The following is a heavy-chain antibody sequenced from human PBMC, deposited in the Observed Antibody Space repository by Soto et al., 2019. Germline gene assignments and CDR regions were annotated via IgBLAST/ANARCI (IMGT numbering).Heavy chain of an antibody. CDR2: IKQDGSEK. V-gene: IGHV3-7*04. Sequence: GSLRLSCAASGFTFSSYWMSWVRQAPGKGLEWVANIKQDGSEKYYVDSVKGRFTISRDNAKNSLYLQMDSLGAEDTAVYYCARDLASTTIPNYWGQGTLVTVSS. J-gene: IGHJ4*02. CDR1: GFTFSSYW. D-gene: IGHD4-17*01. CDR3: ARDLASTTIPNY.